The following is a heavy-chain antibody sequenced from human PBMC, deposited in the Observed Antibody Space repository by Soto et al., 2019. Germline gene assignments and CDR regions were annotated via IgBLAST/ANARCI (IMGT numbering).Heavy chain of an antibody. CDR2: IYYSGST. J-gene: IGHJ6*02. V-gene: IGHV4-31*03. CDR1: GGSISSGGYY. Sequence: SETLSLTCTVSGGSISSGGYYWSWIRQHPGKGLEWIGYIYYSGSTYYNPSLKSRVTISVDTSKNQFSLKLSSVTAADTAVYYCARDFRFGVAHSGMDVWGQGTTVPVS. D-gene: IGHD3-3*01. CDR3: ARDFRFGVAHSGMDV.